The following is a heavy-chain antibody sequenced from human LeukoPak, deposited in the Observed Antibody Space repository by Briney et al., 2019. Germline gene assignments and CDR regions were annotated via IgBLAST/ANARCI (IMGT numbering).Heavy chain of an antibody. Sequence: GGSLRLSCAASGFTFSSYAMHWVRQAPGKGLEWVAVISYDGSNKYYADSVKGRFTISRDNAKNSLYLQMNSLRAEDTALYYCANLGSGWSGDAFDIWGQGTMVTVSS. CDR2: ISYDGSNK. V-gene: IGHV3-30-3*01. CDR3: ANLGSGWSGDAFDI. CDR1: GFTFSSYA. D-gene: IGHD6-13*01. J-gene: IGHJ3*02.